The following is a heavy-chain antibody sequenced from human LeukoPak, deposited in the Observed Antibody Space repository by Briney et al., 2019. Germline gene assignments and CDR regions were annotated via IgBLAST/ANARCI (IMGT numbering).Heavy chain of an antibody. CDR2: ISSSSSYI. Sequence: GGSLRLSCAASGFTFSSYSMNWVRQAPGKGLGWVSSISSSSSYIYYADSVRGRFTISRDNAKNSLYLQMNSLRAEDTAVYYCARDGRAVAGDGDGDFDYWGQGTLVTVSS. CDR1: GFTFSSYS. J-gene: IGHJ4*02. D-gene: IGHD6-19*01. CDR3: ARDGRAVAGDGDGDFDY. V-gene: IGHV3-21*01.